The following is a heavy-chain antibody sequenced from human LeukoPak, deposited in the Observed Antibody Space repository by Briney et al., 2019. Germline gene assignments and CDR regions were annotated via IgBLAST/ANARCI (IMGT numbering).Heavy chain of an antibody. J-gene: IGHJ4*02. CDR3: ANSIDFDYGDYYFDY. V-gene: IGHV4-61*02. Sequence: PSETLSLTCTVSGGSISSGSYYWSWIRQPAGKGLEWIGRIYTSGSTNYNPSLKSRVTISLDTSKNQFSLKLSSVTAADTAVYHCANSIDFDYGDYYFDYWGQGALVTISS. CDR1: GGSISSGSYY. D-gene: IGHD4-17*01. CDR2: IYTSGST.